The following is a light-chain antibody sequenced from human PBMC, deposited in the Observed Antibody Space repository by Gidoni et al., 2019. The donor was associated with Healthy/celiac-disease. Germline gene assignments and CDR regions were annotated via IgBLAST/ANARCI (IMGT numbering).Light chain of an antibody. CDR2: DAS. J-gene: IGKJ3*01. CDR1: QDISNY. V-gene: IGKV1-33*01. Sequence: DIQMTQSPSSLSASVGDRVTITRQASQDISNYLNWYQQKPGKAPKLLIYDASNLETGVPSRFSGSGSGTDFTFTISSLQPEDIATYYCQQYDNLLTFGPXTKVDIK. CDR3: QQYDNLLT.